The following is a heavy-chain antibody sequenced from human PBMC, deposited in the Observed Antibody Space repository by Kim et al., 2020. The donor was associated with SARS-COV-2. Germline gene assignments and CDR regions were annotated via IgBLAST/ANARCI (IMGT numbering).Heavy chain of an antibody. Sequence: GGSLRLSCAVSRFTFNNYWINWVRHAPGKGLVWVSRISSDGSITNYADSVNGRFTMSRDNAENTLYLQMNSLRAEDTAVYYCARVFFRDGFDVWGQGTTVTV. CDR1: RFTFNNYW. V-gene: IGHV3-74*01. CDR3: ARVFFRDGFDV. J-gene: IGHJ6*02. CDR2: ISSDGSIT.